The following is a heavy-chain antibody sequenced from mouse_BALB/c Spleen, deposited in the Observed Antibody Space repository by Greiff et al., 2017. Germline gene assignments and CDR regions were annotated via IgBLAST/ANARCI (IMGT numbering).Heavy chain of an antibody. V-gene: IGHV5-9-4*01. Sequence: EVQRVESGGGLVKPGGSLKLSCAASGFTFSSYAMSWVRQSPEKRLEWVAEISSGGSYTYYPDTVTGRFTISRDNAKNTLYLEMSSLRSEDTAMYYCARDYRYAYAMDYWGQGTSVTVSS. J-gene: IGHJ4*01. D-gene: IGHD2-14*01. CDR1: GFTFSSYA. CDR3: ARDYRYAYAMDY. CDR2: ISSGGSYT.